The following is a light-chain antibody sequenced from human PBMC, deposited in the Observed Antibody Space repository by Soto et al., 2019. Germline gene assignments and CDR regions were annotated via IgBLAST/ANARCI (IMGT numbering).Light chain of an antibody. J-gene: IGLJ3*02. Sequence: QSVLTQPPSVSAAPGQKVTISCSGSSSNIGNRDVSWYQQLPGTAPKLLIYDNNKRPSGIPDRFSGSKSGTSATLGITGLQTGDEADYYCETWDSSLSARVFGGGTKVTVL. V-gene: IGLV1-51*01. CDR1: SSNIGNRD. CDR3: ETWDSSLSARV. CDR2: DNN.